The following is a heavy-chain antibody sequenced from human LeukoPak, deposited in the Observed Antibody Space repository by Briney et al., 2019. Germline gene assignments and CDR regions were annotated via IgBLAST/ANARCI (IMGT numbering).Heavy chain of an antibody. Sequence: GGSLRLSCAASGFTFSSYGMSWVRQAPGKGLEWVSAISGSGGSTYYADSVKGRFTISRDNSKNTLYLQMNSLRAEDTAVYYCAKVGYYDSSGEIDYWGQGTLVTVSS. J-gene: IGHJ4*02. CDR3: AKVGYYDSSGEIDY. V-gene: IGHV3-23*01. D-gene: IGHD3-22*01. CDR1: GFTFSSYG. CDR2: ISGSGGST.